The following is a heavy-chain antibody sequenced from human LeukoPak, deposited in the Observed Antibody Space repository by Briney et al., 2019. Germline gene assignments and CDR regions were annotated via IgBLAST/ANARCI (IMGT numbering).Heavy chain of an antibody. J-gene: IGHJ4*02. V-gene: IGHV1-2*02. D-gene: IGHD3-10*01. Sequence: GASVKVSCKASGYTFTGYYMHWVRQAPGQGLEWMGWINPNSGGTNYAQKFQGRVTMTRDTSISTAYMELSRLRSDDTAVYYCARETPYYYGSGSYYNVISYWGQGTLVTVSS. CDR3: ARETPYYYGSGSYYNVISY. CDR2: INPNSGGT. CDR1: GYTFTGYY.